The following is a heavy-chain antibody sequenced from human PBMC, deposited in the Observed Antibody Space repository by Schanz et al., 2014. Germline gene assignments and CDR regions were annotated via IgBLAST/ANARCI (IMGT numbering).Heavy chain of an antibody. CDR1: GYTFTSYD. V-gene: IGHV1-8*01. Sequence: QVQLIQSGAEVKKPGASVKVSCTASGYTFTSYDINWVRQAPGQGLEWLGWMNPNSGNPGFAQKFRGRVTMTRNTSISTAYMELSSLRSEDTAVYYCARGGYSSGWYDRDIAHFDYWGQGTLVTVSS. D-gene: IGHD6-19*01. CDR2: MNPNSGNP. CDR3: ARGGYSSGWYDRDIAHFDY. J-gene: IGHJ4*02.